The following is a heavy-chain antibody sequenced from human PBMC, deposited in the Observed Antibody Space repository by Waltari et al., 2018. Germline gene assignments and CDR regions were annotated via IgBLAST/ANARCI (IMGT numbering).Heavy chain of an antibody. CDR1: GFTFSSYA. J-gene: IGHJ4*02. D-gene: IGHD2-8*02. CDR2: ISGSGGST. Sequence: EVQLLESGGGLVQPGGSLRLSCAASGFTFSSYAMSWVRQAPGKGLEWGSAISGSGGSTYYADSVKGRFTISRDNSKNTLYLQMNSLRAEDTAVYYCAKDSGGSTYYFDYWGQGTLVTVSS. CDR3: AKDSGGSTYYFDY. V-gene: IGHV3-23*01.